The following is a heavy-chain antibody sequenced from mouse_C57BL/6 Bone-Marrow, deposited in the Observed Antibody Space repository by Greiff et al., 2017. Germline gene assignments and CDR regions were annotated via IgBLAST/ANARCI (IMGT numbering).Heavy chain of an antibody. CDR2: ISDGGSYT. CDR1: GFTFSSYA. J-gene: IGHJ4*01. V-gene: IGHV5-4*01. CDR3: ARDGETAQAFYAMDY. D-gene: IGHD3-2*02. Sequence: EVKLMESGGGLVKPGGSLKLSCAASGFTFSSYAMSWVRQTPDKRLEWVATISDGGSYTYYPDNVTGRFTISRDNAKNNLYLQMSHLKSEDTAMYYCARDGETAQAFYAMDYWGQGTSVTVSS.